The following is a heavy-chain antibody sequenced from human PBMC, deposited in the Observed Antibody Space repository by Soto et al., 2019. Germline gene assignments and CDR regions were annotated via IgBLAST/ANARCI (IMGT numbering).Heavy chain of an antibody. CDR2: FYYSGGT. CDR1: GGSISSGGYY. D-gene: IGHD1-26*01. V-gene: IGHV4-31*03. CDR3: ARVREPGDYFDY. J-gene: IGHJ4*02. Sequence: QVQLQESGPGLVKPSQTLSLTCTVSGGSISSGGYYWSWIRQHPGKGLEWIGYFYYSGGTYYNPSLKSRVTISIDTSKNQFSLKLSSVTAADTAVYYCARVREPGDYFDYWGQGTLVTVSS.